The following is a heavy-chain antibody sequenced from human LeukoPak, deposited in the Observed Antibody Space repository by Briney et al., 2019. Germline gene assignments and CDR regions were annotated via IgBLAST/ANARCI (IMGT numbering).Heavy chain of an antibody. CDR1: GGSFSGYY. CDR2: INHSGST. Sequence: PSETLSLTCAVYGGSFSGYYWSWIRQPPGKGLEWIGEINHSGSTNYNPSHKSRVTISVDTSKNQFSLKLSSVTAADTAVYYCARGSSAGDYYYYMDVWGKGTTVTVSS. V-gene: IGHV4-34*01. CDR3: ARGSSAGDYYYYMDV. J-gene: IGHJ6*03. D-gene: IGHD6-13*01.